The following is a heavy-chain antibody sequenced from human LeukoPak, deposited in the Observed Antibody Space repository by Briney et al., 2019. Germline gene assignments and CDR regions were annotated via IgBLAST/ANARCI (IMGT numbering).Heavy chain of an antibody. V-gene: IGHV3-11*04. J-gene: IGHJ6*03. CDR1: GFTFSDYY. Sequence: GGSLRLSCAASGFTFSDYYMSWIRQAPGKGLEWVSYISSSGSTIYYADSVKGRFTVSRDNAKNSLYLQTNSLRAEDTAVYYCARDGCSSSSCYLPYQYYYMAVWGKGTTVTVSS. CDR3: ARDGCSSSSCYLPYQYYYMAV. D-gene: IGHD2-2*01. CDR2: ISSSGSTI.